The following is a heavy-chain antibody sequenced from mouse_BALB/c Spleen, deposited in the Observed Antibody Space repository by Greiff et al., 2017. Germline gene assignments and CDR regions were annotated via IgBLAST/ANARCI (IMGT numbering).Heavy chain of an antibody. D-gene: IGHD2-1*01. Sequence: EVKLMESGGGLVKPGGSLKLSCAASGFTFSDHYMYWVRQTPEKRLEWVATISDGGSYTYYPDSVKGRFTISRDNAKNNLYLQMSSLKSEDTAMYYCARGGNYRNYAMDYWGQGTSVTVSS. CDR2: ISDGGSYT. CDR1: GFTFSDHY. CDR3: ARGGNYRNYAMDY. J-gene: IGHJ4*01. V-gene: IGHV5-4*02.